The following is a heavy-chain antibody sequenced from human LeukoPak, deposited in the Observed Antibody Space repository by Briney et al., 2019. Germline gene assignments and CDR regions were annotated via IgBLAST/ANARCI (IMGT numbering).Heavy chain of an antibody. V-gene: IGHV3-74*01. CDR1: GFTFSNYW. CDR3: ARDTGSGLDY. D-gene: IGHD6-19*01. CDR2: INPDGNNT. J-gene: IGHJ4*02. Sequence: PGGSLRLSCAASGFTFSNYWMHWVRQAPGKGPVWVSRINPDGNNTIYADSVKGRFTISRDNAKNTLYLQMNSVRAEDTAVYYCARDTGSGLDYWGQGTLVPVSS.